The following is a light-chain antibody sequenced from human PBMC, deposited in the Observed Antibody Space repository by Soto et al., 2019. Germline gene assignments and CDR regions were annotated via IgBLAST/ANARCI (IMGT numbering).Light chain of an antibody. CDR2: DVS. CDR3: ISYAGSNLLYV. CDR1: SSDVGGYNY. V-gene: IGLV2-8*01. Sequence: QSVLTQPASVSGSPGQSITISCTGTSSDVGGYNYVSWYQQHPGKAPKLMIYDVSKRPPGVPDRFSGSKSGNTASLTVSGLQAEDEADYYCISYAGSNLLYVFGTGTKVTVL. J-gene: IGLJ1*01.